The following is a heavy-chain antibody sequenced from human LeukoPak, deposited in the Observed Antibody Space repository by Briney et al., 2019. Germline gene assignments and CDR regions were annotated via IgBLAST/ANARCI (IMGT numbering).Heavy chain of an antibody. CDR2: IYTSGST. CDR3: ARHVRSLHYDSSGYRTRYYFDY. D-gene: IGHD3-22*01. CDR1: GGSISSGSYY. Sequence: PSETLSLTCTVSGGSISSGSYYWSWIRQPAGKGLEWIGRIYTSGSTNYNPSLKSRVTISVDTSKNQFSLKLSSVTAADTAVYYCARHVRSLHYDSSGYRTRYYFDYWGQGTLVTVSS. J-gene: IGHJ4*02. V-gene: IGHV4-61*02.